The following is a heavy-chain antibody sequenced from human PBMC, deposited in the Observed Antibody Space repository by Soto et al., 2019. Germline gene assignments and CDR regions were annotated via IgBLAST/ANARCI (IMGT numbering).Heavy chain of an antibody. J-gene: IGHJ4*02. Sequence: PTETLSLTCSVSGGSISSGDYYWNWIRQPPGKGLEWIGYVYYSGSTYYNPSLESRITISVDTSKNQFSLKLSSVTAAETAVFYWFRGADTPVYYFDYCGQXTLVTVSS. CDR1: GGSISSGDYY. CDR2: VYYSGST. V-gene: IGHV4-30-4*01. CDR3: FRGADTPVYYFDY. D-gene: IGHD2-2*02.